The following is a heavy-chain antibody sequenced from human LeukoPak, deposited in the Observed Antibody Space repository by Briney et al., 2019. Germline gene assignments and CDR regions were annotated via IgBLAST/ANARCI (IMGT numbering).Heavy chain of an antibody. CDR2: IIPFFPTT. Sequence: ASVKVSCKASGDTSRTHGISWVRQAPGKGLEWMGGIIPFFPTTHFAQKFQGRLTLTADAPTTTAADEFTTTVYMELSSLTSDDTAVYYCARTMIRGINPSPFPFWGQGTLVIVSS. J-gene: IGHJ4*02. D-gene: IGHD3-10*01. CDR1: GDTSRTHG. CDR3: ARTMIRGINPSPFPF. V-gene: IGHV1-69*13.